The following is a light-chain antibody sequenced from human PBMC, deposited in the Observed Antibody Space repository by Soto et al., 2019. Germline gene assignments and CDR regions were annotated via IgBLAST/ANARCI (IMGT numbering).Light chain of an antibody. CDR2: GAS. CDR3: QQYNNWPPIT. J-gene: IGKJ5*01. V-gene: IGKV3-15*01. CDR1: QSVSSN. Sequence: EIVLTQSPSTLSLSPGSRATLSCRASQSVSSNLAWYQQKPFQAPRLIXYGASTRATGIPARFSGSGSGTEFTLTISSLQPEDFAVYYCQQYNNWPPITFGQGTRLEIK.